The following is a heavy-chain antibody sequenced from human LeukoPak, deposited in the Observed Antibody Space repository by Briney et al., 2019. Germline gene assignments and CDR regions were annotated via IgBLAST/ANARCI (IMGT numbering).Heavy chain of an antibody. V-gene: IGHV3-23*01. CDR3: AKAISTPYYYYYYMDV. Sequence: GGSLRLSCAASGFTFSSYDMSWVRQAPGKGLEWVSSIGSGGSTYYADSVKGRFTISRDNSKNTLYLQMNSLRAEDTAVYYCAKAISTPYYYYYYMDVWGKGTTVTVSS. CDR1: GFTFSSYD. J-gene: IGHJ6*03. CDR2: IGSGGST.